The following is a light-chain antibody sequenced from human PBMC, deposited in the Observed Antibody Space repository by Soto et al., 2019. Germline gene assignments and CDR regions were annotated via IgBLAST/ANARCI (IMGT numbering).Light chain of an antibody. V-gene: IGKV3-20*01. Sequence: EIVLTQSPGTLSLSPGERATLSCRASQSVSSSSLAWYQQKPGQAPRLLIYGASSRATGIPDRFSGSGSGTDFTLTISRLEPEDFAVYYCQHYGSSPYTFGQGTNLEIK. CDR2: GAS. J-gene: IGKJ2*01. CDR3: QHYGSSPYT. CDR1: QSVSSSS.